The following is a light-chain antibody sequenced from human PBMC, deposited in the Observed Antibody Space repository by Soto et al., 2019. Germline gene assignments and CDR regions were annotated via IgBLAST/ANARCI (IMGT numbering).Light chain of an antibody. V-gene: IGKV1-5*01. CDR3: HSGT. J-gene: IGKJ1*01. CDR2: DAS. Sequence: DIQMTQSPSTLSASVGDRVTITCRASQSISSWLAWYQQKPGKAPKLLSYDASSLESGVPSRFSGSGSGTEFTLTISSLQPDDFATYYCHSGTFGQGTKVEIK. CDR1: QSISSW.